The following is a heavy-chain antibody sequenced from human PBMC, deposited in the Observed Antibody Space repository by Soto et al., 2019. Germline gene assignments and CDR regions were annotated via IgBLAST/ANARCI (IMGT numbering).Heavy chain of an antibody. J-gene: IGHJ5*02. Sequence: QVQLVQSGAEVKRPGSSVKVSCKASGGTFSSFAISWVRQAPGQGLEWMGGLIPIFDTTNHAQKFQGRVTIIADESTSTAYMELSILRFEDTAVYYCARARAERARSYDFWGGSLDAWGQGTLVSVSS. CDR1: GGTFSSFA. V-gene: IGHV1-69*01. CDR2: LIPIFDTT. CDR3: ARARAERARSYDFWGGSLDA. D-gene: IGHD3-3*01.